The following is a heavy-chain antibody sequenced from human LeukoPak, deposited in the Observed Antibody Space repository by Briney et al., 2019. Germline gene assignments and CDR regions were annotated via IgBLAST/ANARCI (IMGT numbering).Heavy chain of an antibody. CDR3: AKVLGGLWPGIDY. V-gene: IGHV3-74*01. CDR2: INSDGSST. D-gene: IGHD2-15*01. Sequence: GGSLRLACTASGFTFSTHSMHWVRQAPGKGPVWVSRINSDGSSTRYADSVTGRFTISRDNAKNTVYLQMNSLRAEDTAVYYCAKVLGGLWPGIDYWGQGTVVTVSS. J-gene: IGHJ4*02. CDR1: GFTFSTHS.